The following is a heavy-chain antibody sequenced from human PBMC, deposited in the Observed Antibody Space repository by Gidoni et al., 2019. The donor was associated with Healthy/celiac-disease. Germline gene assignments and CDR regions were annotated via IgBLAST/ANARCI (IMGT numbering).Heavy chain of an antibody. J-gene: IGHJ6*02. CDR1: GFSLSTSGMC. V-gene: IGHV2-70*01. CDR3: ARGVGVADPYGMDV. Sequence: TLTCTFSGFSLSTSGMCVSWIRQPPGKALEWLALIDWDDDKYYSTSLKTRLTISKDTSKNQVVLTMTNMDPVDTATYYCARGVGVADPYGMDVWGQGTTVTVSS. CDR2: IDWDDDK. D-gene: IGHD6-19*01.